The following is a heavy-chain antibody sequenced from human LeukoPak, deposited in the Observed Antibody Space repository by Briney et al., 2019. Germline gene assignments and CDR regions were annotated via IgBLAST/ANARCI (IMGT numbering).Heavy chain of an antibody. V-gene: IGHV1-18*01. CDR1: GYTFTSYA. CDR3: ARGRSSSSAFDY. J-gene: IGHJ4*02. Sequence: ASVKVSCKASGYTFTSYAMHWVRQAPGQRLEWMGWISAYNGNTNYAQKLQGRVTMTTDTSTSTAYMELRSLRSDDTAVYYCARGRSSSSAFDYWGQGTLVTVSS. D-gene: IGHD6-6*01. CDR2: ISAYNGNT.